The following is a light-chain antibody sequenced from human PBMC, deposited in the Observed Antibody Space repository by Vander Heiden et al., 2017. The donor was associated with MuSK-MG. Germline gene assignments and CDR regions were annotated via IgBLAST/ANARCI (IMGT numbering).Light chain of an antibody. Sequence: SYALTQPPSVSVSPGQTASITCSGDKLGDKYACWYQQKPGQSPVLVIYQDSKRPSGIPERFSGSNSGNTATLTISGTQAMDEADYYCQAWDSSTGVVFGGGTKLTVL. CDR1: KLGDKY. V-gene: IGLV3-1*01. CDR2: QDS. CDR3: QAWDSSTGVV. J-gene: IGLJ2*01.